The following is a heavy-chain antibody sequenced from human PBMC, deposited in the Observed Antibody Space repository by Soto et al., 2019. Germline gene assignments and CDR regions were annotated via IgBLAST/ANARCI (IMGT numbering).Heavy chain of an antibody. CDR1: GVSIRSFY. CDR3: ASALWGDTAMVIDD. V-gene: IGHV4-59*01. CDR2: IYYSGST. D-gene: IGHD5-18*01. J-gene: IGHJ4*02. Sequence: LGTPSLTCPVLGVSIRSFYWRWIPEAPGKGLEWIGYIYYSGSTNYNPSLKSRVTISVDTSKNQFSLKLSSVTAADTAVYYCASALWGDTAMVIDDWGQGTRVTVAS.